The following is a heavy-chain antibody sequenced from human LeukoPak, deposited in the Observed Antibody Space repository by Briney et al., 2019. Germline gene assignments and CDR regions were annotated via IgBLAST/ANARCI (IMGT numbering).Heavy chain of an antibody. D-gene: IGHD3-22*01. CDR3: ARDWDYYDSSGYIDY. Sequence: GGTLRLSCAASGFTFSSYGMHWVRQAPGKGLERVAAIWYDGSNKYYADSVKGRFTISRDNSKNTLYLQMNSLRAEDMAVYYCARDWDYYDSSGYIDYWGQGTLVTVSS. CDR1: GFTFSSYG. J-gene: IGHJ4*02. V-gene: IGHV3-33*01. CDR2: IWYDGSNK.